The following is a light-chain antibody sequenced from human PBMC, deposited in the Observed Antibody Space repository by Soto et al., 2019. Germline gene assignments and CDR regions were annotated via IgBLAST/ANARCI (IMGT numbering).Light chain of an antibody. V-gene: IGLV2-14*01. Sequence: QSALTQPASVSGSPGQSITMSCTGTSSGVGSYDFVSWYQQHPGKAPKLLIYEVSNRPSGVSARFSGSKSDNTASLTISGLQAADEADYFCSSYSSSTVRYVFGSGTKLTVL. CDR1: SSGVGSYDF. CDR2: EVS. CDR3: SSYSSSTVRYV. J-gene: IGLJ1*01.